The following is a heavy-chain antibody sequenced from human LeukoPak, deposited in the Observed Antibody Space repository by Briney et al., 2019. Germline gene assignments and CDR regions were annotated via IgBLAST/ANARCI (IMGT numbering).Heavy chain of an antibody. V-gene: IGHV4-59*01. J-gene: IGHJ4*02. Sequence: SETLSLTCTVANVSINSYYWTWIRQPPGKALEWIGYVYNSGNTKYKPSLKSRATISVDPSKNQFSLILTSVTPADTAVYYCASSSLDDSGSLDSWGQGTLVTVSS. CDR2: VYNSGNT. CDR1: NVSINSYY. CDR3: ASSSLDDSGSLDS. D-gene: IGHD5-12*01.